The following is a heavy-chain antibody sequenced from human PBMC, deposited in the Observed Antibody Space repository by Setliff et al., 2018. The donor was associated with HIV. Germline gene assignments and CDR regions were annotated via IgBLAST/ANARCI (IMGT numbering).Heavy chain of an antibody. CDR2: IIPIYGTA. CDR3: ARDGGYSDHQWFGDAFDI. CDR1: GGTFSSYA. D-gene: IGHD5-12*01. J-gene: IGHJ3*02. Sequence: SVKVSCKASGGTFSSYAISWVRQAPGQGLEWMGGIIPIYGTANYAQKFQGRVTITADESTSTAYMDLSRLRSEDTAVYYCARDGGYSDHQWFGDAFDIWGQGTMVTVSS. V-gene: IGHV1-69*13.